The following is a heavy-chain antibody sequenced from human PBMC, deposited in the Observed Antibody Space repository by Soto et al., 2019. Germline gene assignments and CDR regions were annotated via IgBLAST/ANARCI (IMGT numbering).Heavy chain of an antibody. CDR3: AREKGYISGPKNFDS. D-gene: IGHD5-12*01. Sequence: SVTLSLTCTVSGGSVSSGDYFWSWIRQPPGKGLEWIGYIYDSGSSYYNPSLKSRVTMSVDTSKNQFSLKLRSVTAADTAMYYCAREKGYISGPKNFDSWGQGTLVTVSS. J-gene: IGHJ4*02. CDR2: IYDSGSS. V-gene: IGHV4-30-4*01. CDR1: GGSVSSGDYF.